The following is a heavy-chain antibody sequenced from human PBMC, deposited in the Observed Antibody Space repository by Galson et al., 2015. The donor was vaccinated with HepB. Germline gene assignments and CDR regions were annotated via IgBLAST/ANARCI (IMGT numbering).Heavy chain of an antibody. CDR1: GGSISSYY. CDR3: ARGAQYSGSGSPNQPFDY. V-gene: IGHV4-59*01. CDR2: IYYSGST. Sequence: TLSLTCTVSGGSISSYYWSWIRQPPGKGLEWIGYIYYSGSTNYNPSLKSRVTISVDTSKNQFSLKLSSVTAADTAVYYCARGAQYSGSGSPNQPFDYWGQGTLVTVSS. D-gene: IGHD3-10*01. J-gene: IGHJ4*02.